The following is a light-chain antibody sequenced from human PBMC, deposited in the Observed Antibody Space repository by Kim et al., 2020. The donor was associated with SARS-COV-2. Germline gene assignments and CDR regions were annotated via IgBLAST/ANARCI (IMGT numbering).Light chain of an antibody. CDR2: AAS. J-gene: IGKJ1*01. CDR3: QQLNSYQT. V-gene: IGKV1-9*01. CDR1: QGISSY. Sequence: DIQLTQSPSFLSASVGDRVTITCRASQGISSYLAWYQQKPGKAPKLLIYAASTLQSGVPSRFSGSGSGTEFTLTISSLQPEDFATHYCQQLNSYQTFGQGTKVDIK.